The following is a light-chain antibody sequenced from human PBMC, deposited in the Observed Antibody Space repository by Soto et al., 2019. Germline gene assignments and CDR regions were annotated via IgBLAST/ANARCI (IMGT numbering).Light chain of an antibody. CDR3: MQGTHWPPYT. CDR2: KVS. J-gene: IGKJ2*01. V-gene: IGKV2-30*01. Sequence: DVVMTQSPISLPVTLGQPASISCRSSQSLAYSDGNTYLNWFQQRPGQSPRRLIYKVSNRDSGVPDRFSGSWSGTDFTLKISRVEAEDVGVYYCMQGTHWPPYTFGQGTKLEIK. CDR1: QSLAYSDGNTY.